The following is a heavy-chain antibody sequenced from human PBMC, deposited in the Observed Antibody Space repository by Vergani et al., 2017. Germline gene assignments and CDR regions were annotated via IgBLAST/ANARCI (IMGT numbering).Heavy chain of an antibody. D-gene: IGHD4-17*01. Sequence: QVQLQESGPGLVKPSETLSLTCTVAGGSISSYYWSWIRQHPGKGLGGIGYIYYSGSTHYNPSLKSRVTISVDTSKNQFSLKLSSVTAADTAVYYCARTYGDYGGGGFDYWGQGTLVTVSS. CDR2: IYYSGST. J-gene: IGHJ4*02. CDR1: GGSISSYY. V-gene: IGHV4-59*01. CDR3: ARTYGDYGGGGFDY.